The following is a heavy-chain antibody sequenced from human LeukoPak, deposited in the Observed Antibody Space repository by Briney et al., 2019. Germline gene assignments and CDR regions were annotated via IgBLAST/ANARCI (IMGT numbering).Heavy chain of an antibody. Sequence: GGSLRLSCAASGFTFRSYAMNWVRQAPGKGLEWVSVISGSGSSTYYADSVKGRFTISRDNSKNTLYLQMNSLRAEDTAVYYCARQPYSSSWLDYWGQGTLVTVSS. D-gene: IGHD6-13*01. CDR2: ISGSGSST. V-gene: IGHV3-23*01. CDR3: ARQPYSSSWLDY. CDR1: GFTFRSYA. J-gene: IGHJ4*02.